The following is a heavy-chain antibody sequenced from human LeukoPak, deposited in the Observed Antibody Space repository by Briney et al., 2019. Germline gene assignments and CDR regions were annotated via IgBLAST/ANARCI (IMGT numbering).Heavy chain of an antibody. CDR2: INHSGST. J-gene: IGHJ3*02. CDR1: GGSFSGYY. V-gene: IGHV4-34*01. Sequence: PSETLSLTCAVYGGSFSGYYWSWIRQPPGKGLEWIGEINHSGSTNYNPSLKSRGTMSVDTPKNQFSLKLSSVTAADTAVYYCARDRGDYYDSSGEIDAFDIWGQGTMVTVSS. D-gene: IGHD3-22*01. CDR3: ARDRGDYYDSSGEIDAFDI.